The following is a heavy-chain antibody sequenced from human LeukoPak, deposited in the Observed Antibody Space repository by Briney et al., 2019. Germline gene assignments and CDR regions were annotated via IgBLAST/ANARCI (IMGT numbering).Heavy chain of an antibody. CDR3: AKQGCSGGSCYSPT. V-gene: IGHV3-30*18. CDR1: GFTFSSYG. CDR2: ISYDGSNK. D-gene: IGHD2-15*01. J-gene: IGHJ4*02. Sequence: GGSLRLSCAASGFTFSSYGMHWVRQAPGKGLEWVAVISYDGSNKYYADSVKGRFTISRDNSKNTLYLQMNSLRAEDTAVCYCAKQGCSGGSCYSPTWGQGTLVTVSS.